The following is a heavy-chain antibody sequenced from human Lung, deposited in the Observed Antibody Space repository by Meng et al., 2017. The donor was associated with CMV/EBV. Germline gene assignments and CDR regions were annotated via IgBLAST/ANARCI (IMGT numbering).Heavy chain of an antibody. D-gene: IGHD3-3*01. Sequence: CAFSGFSLSTDGVGVGWIRQHPGKALEWSALIYWNDDKRYRPSLRNRLTVTKDTSKNQVVLTMTNMDPVDTATYYCAHRIFWSGYYDYWGQGILVTVSS. CDR3: AHRIFWSGYYDY. CDR1: GFSLSTDGVG. CDR2: IYWNDDK. J-gene: IGHJ4*02. V-gene: IGHV2-5*01.